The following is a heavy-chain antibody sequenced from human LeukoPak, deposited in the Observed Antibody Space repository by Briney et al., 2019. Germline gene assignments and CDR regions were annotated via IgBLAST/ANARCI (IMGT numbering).Heavy chain of an antibody. D-gene: IGHD2-15*01. CDR3: ARKLGYCSGGSCYLCDY. CDR1: GYTFTSYG. Sequence: ASVKVSCKASGYTFTSYGISWVRQAPGQGLEWMGWISAYNGNTNYAHKLQGRVTMATDTSTSTAYMELRSLRSDDTAVYYCARKLGYCSGGSCYLCDYWGQGTLVTVSS. CDR2: ISAYNGNT. J-gene: IGHJ4*02. V-gene: IGHV1-18*01.